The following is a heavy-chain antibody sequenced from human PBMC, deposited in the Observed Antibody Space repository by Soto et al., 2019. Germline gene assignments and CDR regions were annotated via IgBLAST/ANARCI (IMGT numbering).Heavy chain of an antibody. CDR3: ARYRGGSFYFDY. J-gene: IGHJ4*02. D-gene: IGHD1-26*01. Sequence: SETLSLTCTVSGGSISSYYWSWIRQPPGKGLEWIGYIYYSGSTNYNPSLKSRVTISVDTSKNQLSLKLSSVTAADTAVYYCARYRGGSFYFDYWGQGTLVTVSS. V-gene: IGHV4-59*01. CDR1: GGSISSYY. CDR2: IYYSGST.